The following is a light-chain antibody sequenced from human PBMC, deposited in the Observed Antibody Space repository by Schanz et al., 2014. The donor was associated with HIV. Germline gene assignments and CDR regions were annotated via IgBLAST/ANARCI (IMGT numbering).Light chain of an antibody. CDR2: DVS. V-gene: IGLV2-14*02. CDR1: SRDVGSYNL. Sequence: QSALTQPASVSGSLGQSITISCPGSSRDVGSYNLVSLYQQHPGKAPKLMIYDVSNRPSGVSNRFSGSKSGNTASLTISGLQAEDEADYYCVTWDDSLNVLDVFGTGTKLTVL. CDR3: VTWDDSLNVLDV. J-gene: IGLJ1*01.